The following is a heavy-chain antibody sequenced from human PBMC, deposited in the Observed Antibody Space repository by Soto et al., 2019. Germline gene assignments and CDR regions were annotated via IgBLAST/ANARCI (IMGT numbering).Heavy chain of an antibody. V-gene: IGHV5-51*01. CDR1: GYTFTNYW. D-gene: IGHD2-2*01. CDR2: THPGHSET. Sequence: ESLKISCKGSGYTFTNYWIGWVRQMPGRGLEWMGITHPGHSETKYSPSFERQVTISADRSTRNAYLHWGSLKASDAAMYFCVRHTSTSVRAPLEYWGQGTLVTVSS. CDR3: VRHTSTSVRAPLEY. J-gene: IGHJ4*02.